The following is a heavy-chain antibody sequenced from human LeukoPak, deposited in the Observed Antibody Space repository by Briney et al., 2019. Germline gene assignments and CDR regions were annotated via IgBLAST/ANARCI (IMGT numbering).Heavy chain of an antibody. CDR3: ASRRITMVRGTDFQH. CDR1: GGSISSYY. V-gene: IGHV4-59*12. J-gene: IGHJ1*01. CDR2: IYYSGST. Sequence: SETLSLTCTVSGGSISSYYWSWIRQPPGKGLEWIGYIYYSGSTNYNPSLKSRVTISVDTSKNQFSLKLSSVTAADTAVYYCASRRITMVRGTDFQHRGQGALVTVSS. D-gene: IGHD3-10*01.